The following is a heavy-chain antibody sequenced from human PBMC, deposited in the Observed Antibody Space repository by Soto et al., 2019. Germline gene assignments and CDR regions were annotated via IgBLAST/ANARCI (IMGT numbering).Heavy chain of an antibody. J-gene: IGHJ5*02. CDR3: ARPTNYYDSRAYSQEGWFDP. Sequence: SETLSLTCGVSGYSIDTNYYWGWIRQPPGKGLEWIGSIYRSGNTYYNSSLKGLVTISLDTAKNQFSLKLRSVTSADTAVYYCARPTNYYDSRAYSQEGWFDPWSQGTLVNVS. D-gene: IGHD3-22*01. V-gene: IGHV4-38-2*01. CDR1: GYSIDTNYY. CDR2: IYRSGNT.